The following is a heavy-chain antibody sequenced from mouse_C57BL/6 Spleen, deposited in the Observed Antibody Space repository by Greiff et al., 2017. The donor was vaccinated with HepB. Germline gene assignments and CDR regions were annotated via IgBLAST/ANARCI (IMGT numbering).Heavy chain of an antibody. D-gene: IGHD1-1*01. CDR3: AVTAVVVGDY. V-gene: IGHV1-50*01. Sequence: QVQLQQPGAELVKPGASVKLSCKASGYTFTSYWMQWVKQRPGQGLEWIGEVDPSDSYNNYNQKFKGKTTLTVDTTSSTAYMRLSSLTSEDSAVYYCAVTAVVVGDYWGKGTTLAVSS. J-gene: IGHJ2*01. CDR2: VDPSDSYN. CDR1: GYTFTSYW.